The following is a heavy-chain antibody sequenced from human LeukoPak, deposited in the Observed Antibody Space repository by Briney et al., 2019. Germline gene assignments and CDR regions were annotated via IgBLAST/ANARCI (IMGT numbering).Heavy chain of an antibody. D-gene: IGHD1-26*01. Sequence: GSLRLSCAASGFTFSTFAMIWVRQPPGKGLEWVSSIFPSGGEIHYADSVRGRFTISRDNSKSTLSLQMNSLRAEDTAIYYCAKGSHVVGATGKDDAFDIWGQGTMVTISS. CDR2: IFPSGGEI. V-gene: IGHV3-23*01. CDR1: GFTFSTFA. J-gene: IGHJ3*02. CDR3: AKGSHVVGATGKDDAFDI.